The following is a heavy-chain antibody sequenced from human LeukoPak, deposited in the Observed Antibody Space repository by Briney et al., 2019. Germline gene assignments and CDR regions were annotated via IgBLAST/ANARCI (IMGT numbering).Heavy chain of an antibody. D-gene: IGHD4-11*01. Sequence: SETLSLTCTVSCGSISSGDYYWSWIRQPPGKGLEWIGYIYYSGSTYYNPSLKSRVTISVDTSKNQFSLKLSSVTAGDTAVYYCAREENDYSNYWGPGTLVSVSS. J-gene: IGHJ4*02. V-gene: IGHV4-30-4*08. CDR1: CGSISSGDYY. CDR3: AREENDYSNY. CDR2: IYYSGST.